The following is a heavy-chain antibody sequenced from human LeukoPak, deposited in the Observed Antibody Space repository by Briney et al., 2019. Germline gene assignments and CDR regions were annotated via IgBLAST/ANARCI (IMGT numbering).Heavy chain of an antibody. Sequence: GGSLRLSCAASGFTFSTYSMNWVRQAPGKGLEWVSSISSGSSYIYYADSVKGRFTISRDNAMNSLYLQMNSLRAEDTAVYFCARDSDYDILTGLENGAIDYWGQGTLVTVSS. CDR1: GFTFSTYS. V-gene: IGHV3-21*01. J-gene: IGHJ4*02. CDR3: ARDSDYDILTGLENGAIDY. CDR2: ISSGSSYI. D-gene: IGHD3-9*01.